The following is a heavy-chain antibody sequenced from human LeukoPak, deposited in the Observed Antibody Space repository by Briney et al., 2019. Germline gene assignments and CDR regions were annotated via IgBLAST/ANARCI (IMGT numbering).Heavy chain of an antibody. CDR3: ARGLSIVGATLRWFDP. V-gene: IGHV4-39*07. CDR1: GVSISSSSYF. D-gene: IGHD1-26*01. CDR2: IYYSGST. Sequence: SETLSLTCTVSGVSISSSSYFWGWIRQPPGKGLEWIGSIYYSGSTYYNPSLKSRVTISVDTSKNQFSLKLSSVTAADTAVYYCARGLSIVGATLRWFDPWGQGTLVTVSS. J-gene: IGHJ5*02.